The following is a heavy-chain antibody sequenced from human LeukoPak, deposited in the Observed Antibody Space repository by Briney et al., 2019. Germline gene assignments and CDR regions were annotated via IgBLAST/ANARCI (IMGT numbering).Heavy chain of an antibody. CDR2: ISSNGGST. Sequence: PGGSLRLSCAASGFTFSSYAMHWVRQAPGKGLEYVSAISSNGGSTYYANSVKGRFTIPRDNSKNTLYLQMGSLRAEDMAVYYCARGVNYYDSSGYYLNWFDPWGQGTLVTVSS. J-gene: IGHJ5*02. CDR3: ARGVNYYDSSGYYLNWFDP. CDR1: GFTFSSYA. V-gene: IGHV3-64*01. D-gene: IGHD3-22*01.